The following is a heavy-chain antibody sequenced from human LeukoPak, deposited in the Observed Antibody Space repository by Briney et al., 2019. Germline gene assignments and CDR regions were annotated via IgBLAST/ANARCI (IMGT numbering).Heavy chain of an antibody. Sequence: PSETLSLTCTVSGYSISSGYYWGWIRQPPGKGLEWIGSIYHSGSTYYNPSLKSRVTISVDTSKNQFSLKLSSVTAADTAVYYCARDGMATITDGNAFDIWGQGTMVTVSS. CDR2: IYHSGST. D-gene: IGHD5-24*01. J-gene: IGHJ3*02. CDR1: GYSISSGYY. CDR3: ARDGMATITDGNAFDI. V-gene: IGHV4-38-2*02.